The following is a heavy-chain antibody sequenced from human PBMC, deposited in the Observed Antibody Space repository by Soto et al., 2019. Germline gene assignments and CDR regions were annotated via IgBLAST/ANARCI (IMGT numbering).Heavy chain of an antibody. D-gene: IGHD5-18*01. J-gene: IGHJ6*04. Sequence: GGSLRLSCAASKSIFTGYCMHWVRQAPGKGLEWVAVISYDGSNKYYADSVKGRFTISRDNSKNTLYLQMNSLRAEDKAVYYCAKYPYSYGYVFWFDYGRDVWGKGTTVPVSS. CDR3: AKYPYSYGYVFWFDYGRDV. V-gene: IGHV3-30*18. CDR2: ISYDGSNK. CDR1: KSIFTGYC.